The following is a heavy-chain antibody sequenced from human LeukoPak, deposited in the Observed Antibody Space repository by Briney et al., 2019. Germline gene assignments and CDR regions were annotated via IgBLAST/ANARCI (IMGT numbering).Heavy chain of an antibody. J-gene: IGHJ4*02. V-gene: IGHV3-48*03. CDR3: AREGTAMVSFDY. Sequence: SGGSLRLSCAASGFTFSSYEMNWVRQAPGKGLEWVSYISSGGNTIYYVDSVKGRFTISRDNAKNSLYLQMNSLRAEDTAVYYCAREGTAMVSFDYWGQGTLVTVSS. D-gene: IGHD5-18*01. CDR1: GFTFSSYE. CDR2: ISSGGNTI.